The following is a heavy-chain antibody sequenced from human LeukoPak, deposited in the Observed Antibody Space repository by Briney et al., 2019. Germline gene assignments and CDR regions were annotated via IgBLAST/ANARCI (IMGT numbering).Heavy chain of an antibody. Sequence: NPSETLSLTCAVYGGSFSGYYWSWIRQPPGKGLEWIGEINHSGSTNYNPSLKSRVTISVDTSKNQFSLKLSSVTAADTAVYYCARGPNWDIVVVPAALPEYFQHWGQGTLVTVSS. V-gene: IGHV4-34*01. D-gene: IGHD2-2*01. CDR3: ARGPNWDIVVVPAALPEYFQH. CDR2: INHSGST. J-gene: IGHJ1*01. CDR1: GGSFSGYY.